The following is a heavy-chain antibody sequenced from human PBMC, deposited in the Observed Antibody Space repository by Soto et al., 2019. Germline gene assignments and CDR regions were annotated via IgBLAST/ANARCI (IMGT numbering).Heavy chain of an antibody. V-gene: IGHV3-53*01. CDR2: DYSADGT. CDR3: ATWRIREHAFDV. Sequence: DVQVEESGGGLIQPGGSLRLSCAASGFIVNGKKYLTWVRQAPGKGLEWLSADYSADGTFYADSVKGRFTVSLDNVKNTVYLQMNSLRSEDTGVYYCATWRIREHAFDVWGPWTRVTVSA. D-gene: IGHD1-1*01. CDR1: GFIVNGKKY. J-gene: IGHJ3*01.